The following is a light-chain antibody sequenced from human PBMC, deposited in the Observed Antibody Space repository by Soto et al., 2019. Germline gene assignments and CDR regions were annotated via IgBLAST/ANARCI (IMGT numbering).Light chain of an antibody. CDR3: QQYYSSPRT. V-gene: IGKV4-1*01. Sequence: DIVMTQSPDSLAVSLGERATINCKSSQSVLFSSNIKNYLAWYQQKPGQSPKLLIYWASTRKPGVPDRFSGSGSGTDFTLSISSLQAEDVAVYYCQQYYSSPRTFGGGTKVEIK. CDR2: WAS. CDR1: QSVLFSSNIKNY. J-gene: IGKJ4*01.